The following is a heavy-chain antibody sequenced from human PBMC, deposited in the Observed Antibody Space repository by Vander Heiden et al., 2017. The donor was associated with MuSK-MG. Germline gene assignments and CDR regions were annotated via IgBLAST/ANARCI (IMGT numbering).Heavy chain of an antibody. CDR2: IGDEGART. J-gene: IGHJ6*03. CDR1: AFTFGNYA. Sequence: EVQLLESGGGLAQPGGSLRLSCVGSAFTFGNYAMTWVRQAPGKGLEWVSTIGDEGARTYCADFVKGRFTITRDNAQIKAYLQTDTLRADDTAVYLCAKGNSGLRYYVNFYMGVWAKGTTATVS. D-gene: IGHD3-10*02. V-gene: IGHV3-23*01. CDR3: AKGNSGLRYYVNFYMGV.